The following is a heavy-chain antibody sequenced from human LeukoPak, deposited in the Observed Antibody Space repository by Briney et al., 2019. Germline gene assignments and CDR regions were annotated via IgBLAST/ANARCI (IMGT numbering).Heavy chain of an antibody. CDR2: IYYSGST. CDR1: GGSISSYY. J-gene: IGHJ3*02. D-gene: IGHD3-22*01. V-gene: IGHV4-59*06. CDR3: ARTAYYYDSSGYYTRSAFDI. Sequence: SETLSLTCTVSGGSISSYYWSWIRQHPGKGLEWIGYIYYSGSTYYNPSLKSRVTISVDTSKNQFSLKLSSVTAADTAVYYCARTAYYYDSSGYYTRSAFDIWGQGTMVTVSS.